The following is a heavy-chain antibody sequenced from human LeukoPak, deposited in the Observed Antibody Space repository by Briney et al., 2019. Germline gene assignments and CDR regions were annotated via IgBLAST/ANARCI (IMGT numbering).Heavy chain of an antibody. CDR1: GGSINGGNYY. V-gene: IGHV4-61*02. D-gene: IGHD2-2*01. CDR3: ARVSYQEGVDY. Sequence: SETLSLTCTVSGGSINGGNYYWTWLRQPAGKGLEWIGRISPSGSTNHNPSLTSRVTVSVDTSKNQFSLKLNFVTAADTAVYYCARVSYQEGVDYWGQGTLVTVSS. CDR2: ISPSGST. J-gene: IGHJ4*02.